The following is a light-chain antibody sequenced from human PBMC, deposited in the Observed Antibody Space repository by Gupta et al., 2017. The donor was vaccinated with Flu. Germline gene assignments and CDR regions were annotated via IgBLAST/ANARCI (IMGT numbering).Light chain of an antibody. CDR3: HSSDSTGDYQV. V-gene: IGLV3-25*02. CDR1: ALPKQY. Sequence: SYELPQPPSVSVSPGQTAKITCSGDALPKQYSYWYQWKAGQAPVMVIYKDKERPAGIPERFSGSTSGTTGTMTTVAVQAEDEADYCCHSSDSTGDYQVFGGGTKLTIL. CDR2: KDK. J-gene: IGLJ2*01.